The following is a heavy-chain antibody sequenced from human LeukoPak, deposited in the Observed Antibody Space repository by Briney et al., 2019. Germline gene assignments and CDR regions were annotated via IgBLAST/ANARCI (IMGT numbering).Heavy chain of an antibody. V-gene: IGHV3-7*01. CDR1: GFTFNGYR. J-gene: IGHJ4*02. Sequence: GGSLRLSCAPSGFTFNGYRMSWVRQARGKGLEWVGNIKQDGSEKYYVDSVRGRVTISRDNAENSLFLQMNRLRVEDTAVYYCTRDFGRSSYYFDFWGQGTLVTVSS. CDR2: IKQDGSEK. CDR3: TRDFGRSSYYFDF. D-gene: IGHD3-3*01.